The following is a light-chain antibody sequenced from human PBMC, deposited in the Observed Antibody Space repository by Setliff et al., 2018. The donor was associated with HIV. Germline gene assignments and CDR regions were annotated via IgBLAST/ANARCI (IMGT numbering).Light chain of an antibody. CDR2: GVR. Sequence: QSVLTQPASVSGSPGQSITISCTGTSSDVGGYNYVSWYQQHPGKAPRLIIYGVRNWPSGVSNRFSGSKSGNTASLTISGLQAEDEADYYCSSYAITNTLPFGTGTKVNVL. V-gene: IGLV2-14*01. CDR3: SSYAITNTLP. J-gene: IGLJ1*01. CDR1: SSDVGGYNY.